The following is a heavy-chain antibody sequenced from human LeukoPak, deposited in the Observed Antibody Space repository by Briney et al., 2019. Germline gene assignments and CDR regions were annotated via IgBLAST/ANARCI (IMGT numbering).Heavy chain of an antibody. D-gene: IGHD3-10*01. CDR1: GFTFSSYS. Sequence: GGSLRLSCAASGFTFSSYSMNWVRQAPGKELAWVSSISSSSSYIYYADSVKGRFTISRDNAKNSLYLQMNSLRAEDTAVYYCARGRALWFGFDYWGQGTLVTVSS. CDR3: ARGRALWFGFDY. V-gene: IGHV3-21*01. CDR2: ISSSSSYI. J-gene: IGHJ4*02.